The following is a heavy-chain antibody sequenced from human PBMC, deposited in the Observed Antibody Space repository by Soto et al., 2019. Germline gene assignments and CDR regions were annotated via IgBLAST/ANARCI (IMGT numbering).Heavy chain of an antibody. J-gene: IGHJ3*02. V-gene: IGHV4-4*02. CDR1: GGSISSSNW. D-gene: IGHD6-19*01. CDR2: IYHSGST. Sequence: SETLSLTCAVSGGSISSSNWWSWVRQPPGKGLEGIGEIYHSGSTTYNPSLKSRVTISVDKSKNQFSLNLSSVTAADTAVYYCARDRGAVAGPDAFDIWGQGTMVTVSS. CDR3: ARDRGAVAGPDAFDI.